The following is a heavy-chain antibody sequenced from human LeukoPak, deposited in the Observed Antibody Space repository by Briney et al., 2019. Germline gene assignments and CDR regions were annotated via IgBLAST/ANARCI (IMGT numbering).Heavy chain of an antibody. CDR1: GFTFSSYE. Sequence: GGSLRLSCAASGFTFSSYEMNWVRQAPGKGLEWVSYISSSGSTIYYADSVKGRFTISRDNAKNSLYLQMNSLRAEDTAVYYCAFDCGGDCYSEFDWGQGTLVTVSS. CDR3: AFDCGGDCYSEFD. D-gene: IGHD2-21*02. V-gene: IGHV3-48*01. CDR2: ISSSGSTI. J-gene: IGHJ4*02.